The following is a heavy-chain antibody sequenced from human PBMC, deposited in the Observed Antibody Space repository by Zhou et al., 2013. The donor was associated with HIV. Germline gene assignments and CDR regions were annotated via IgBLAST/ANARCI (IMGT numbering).Heavy chain of an antibody. J-gene: IGHJ4*02. V-gene: IGHV1-18*01. CDR2: ISGHNGNT. CDR1: GYTFTSYG. D-gene: IGHD5-18*01. CDR3: ARNLGYGYYFDY. Sequence: QIRLVQSGGEVKKPGASVKVSCKASGYTFTSYGVCWARQAPGQGLEWMGWISGHNGNTNYAQKLQGRVTMTKDTSTSTSTSTAYMEVRSLRSDDTAVYYCARNLGYGYYFDYWGQGTLVTVSS.